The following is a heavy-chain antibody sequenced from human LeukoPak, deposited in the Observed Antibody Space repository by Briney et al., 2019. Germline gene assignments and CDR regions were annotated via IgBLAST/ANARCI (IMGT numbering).Heavy chain of an antibody. CDR1: GYSFTNYW. CDR2: IYPGDSRV. D-gene: IGHD6-13*01. CDR3: ACRDLSSTWSYP. Sequence: GEPLKISCKGVGYSFTNYWIGWVRQMPGKGMEWMGAIYPGDSRVRYNPSFQGQVTISVDKSVSTAYLQWISLKASDTAMYYCACRDLSSTWSYPWGQGTLVTVSS. V-gene: IGHV5-51*01. J-gene: IGHJ5*02.